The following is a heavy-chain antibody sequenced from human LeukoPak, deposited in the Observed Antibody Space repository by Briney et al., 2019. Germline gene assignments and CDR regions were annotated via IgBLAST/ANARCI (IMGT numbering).Heavy chain of an antibody. CDR2: IYYSGST. CDR3: ARFSVAGTGVY. Sequence: SETLSLTCAVYGGSFSGYYWSWIRQPPGKGLEWIGYIYYSGSTNYNPSLKSRVTISVDTSKNQFSLKLSSVTAADTAVYYCARFSVAGTGVYWGQGTLVTVSS. V-gene: IGHV4-59*01. J-gene: IGHJ4*02. CDR1: GGSFSGYY. D-gene: IGHD6-19*01.